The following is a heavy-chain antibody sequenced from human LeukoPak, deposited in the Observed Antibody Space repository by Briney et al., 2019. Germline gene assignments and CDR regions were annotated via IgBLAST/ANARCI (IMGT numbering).Heavy chain of an antibody. CDR1: GFTFSSYW. CDR3: ARGPERTGVGTRYYYDMDV. CDR2: IKSDESST. V-gene: IGHV3-74*01. J-gene: IGHJ6*02. Sequence: PGGSLRLSCAASGFTFSSYWMHWVRQDPGKGLVWVSRIKSDESSTTYADSVKGRFTISRDNSRNTLYLQMNSLRAEDTAVYYCARGPERTGVGTRYYYDMDVWGQGTTVTVSS. D-gene: IGHD2-8*01.